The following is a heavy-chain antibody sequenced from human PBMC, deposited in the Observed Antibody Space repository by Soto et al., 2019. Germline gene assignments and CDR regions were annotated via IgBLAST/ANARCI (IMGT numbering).Heavy chain of an antibody. D-gene: IGHD4-17*01. CDR2: ISTYNGCA. J-gene: IGHJ6*02. Sequence: QVQLVQSGAEVRKPGASVKVSCKTSGYTFSRSGISWVRQAPGQGLEWMGWISTYNGCANYAQKLQGRVTMTTDTSTSTAFMALGSLTSDDTAVYYCARRGSVTYDYYGLDVWGQGTTVTVSS. CDR1: GYTFSRSG. CDR3: ARRGSVTYDYYGLDV. V-gene: IGHV1-18*01.